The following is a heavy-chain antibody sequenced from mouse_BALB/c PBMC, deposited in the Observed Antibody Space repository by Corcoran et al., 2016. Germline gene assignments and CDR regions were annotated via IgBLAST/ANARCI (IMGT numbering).Heavy chain of an antibody. CDR2: INTYTGEP. CDR3: AREPGAMDY. Sequence: QIQLVQSGPELKKTGETVKISCKAAGYTFSNYGMKWVMQAPGKGLKWIGWINTYTGEPTYADDVKGRFALSLETSASTAYLQINNLKNEDTATDFSAREPGAMDYWGQGTSVTVSS. CDR1: GYTFSNYG. V-gene: IGHV9-3-1*01. J-gene: IGHJ4*01.